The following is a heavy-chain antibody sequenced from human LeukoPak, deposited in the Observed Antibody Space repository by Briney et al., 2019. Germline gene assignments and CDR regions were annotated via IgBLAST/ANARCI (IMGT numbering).Heavy chain of an antibody. CDR3: ARGFDTAMAPFDY. Sequence: SETLSLTCTVSGGSISSYYWSWIRQPPGKGLEWIGYIYYSGSTNYNPSLKSRVTISVDTSKNQFSLKLSSVTAADTAVYYCARGFDTAMAPFDYWGQGTLVTVSS. CDR2: IYYSGST. CDR1: GGSISSYY. D-gene: IGHD5-18*01. J-gene: IGHJ4*02. V-gene: IGHV4-59*01.